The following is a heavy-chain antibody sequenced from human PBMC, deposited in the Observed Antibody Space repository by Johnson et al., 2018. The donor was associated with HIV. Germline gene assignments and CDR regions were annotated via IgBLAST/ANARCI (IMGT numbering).Heavy chain of an antibody. D-gene: IGHD6-6*01. J-gene: IGHJ3*02. CDR1: GFTLSSYW. V-gene: IGHV3-7*01. Sequence: VQLVESGGGLVQPGGSLRLSCAACGFTLSSYWMSWVRQAPGKGLEWVANIKEDVSEKYYVDSVRGRFTISRDNAKNSLYLQMNSLIAEDTAVYYCAKDISPLYSSSDAFDIWGQGTMVTVSS. CDR2: IKEDVSEK. CDR3: AKDISPLYSSSDAFDI.